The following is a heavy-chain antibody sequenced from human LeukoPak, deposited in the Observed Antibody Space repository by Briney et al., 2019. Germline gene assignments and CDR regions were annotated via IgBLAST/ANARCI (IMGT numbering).Heavy chain of an antibody. CDR1: GGSISSSSYY. CDR3: ARHNYVQAARVDV. J-gene: IGHJ6*04. Sequence: SETLSLTCTVSGGSISSSSYYWGWFRQPPGKGLEWIGEINHSGSTNYNPSLKSRVTISVDTSKNQFSLKLSSVTAADTAVYYCARHNYVQAARVDVWGKGTTVTVPS. D-gene: IGHD2-2*01. V-gene: IGHV4-39*01. CDR2: INHSGST.